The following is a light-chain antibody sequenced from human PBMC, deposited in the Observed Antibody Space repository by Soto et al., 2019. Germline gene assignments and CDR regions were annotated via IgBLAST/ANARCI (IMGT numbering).Light chain of an antibody. CDR3: AAWDDNLVV. J-gene: IGLJ2*01. CDR1: SSHIGSAY. Sequence: QLVLTQPPSASGTPGQTVTISCSGSSSHIGSAYIYWYQYLPGTAPKLLIYRNNQRPSGVPDRFSASKSGTSASLAISGLRSEDEADYYCAAWDDNLVVFGGGTKVTVL. V-gene: IGLV1-47*01. CDR2: RNN.